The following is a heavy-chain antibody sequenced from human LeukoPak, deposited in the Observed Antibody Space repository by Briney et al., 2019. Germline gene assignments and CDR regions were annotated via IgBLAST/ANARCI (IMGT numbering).Heavy chain of an antibody. CDR1: GFSLSTNAAG. CDR2: IFWNDNK. J-gene: IGHJ3*01. V-gene: IGHV2-5*01. Sequence: SGPTLVKPTQPLTLTCTFSGFSLSTNAAGVGWIRQPPGKAPEWLALIFWNDNKRYSPSLKTRLTVIKDTSNSQVVLVMTNMDPMNTGTYYCAHREFNYSSNDGHAFDVWGQGTMVTVSS. CDR3: AHREFNYSSNDGHAFDV. D-gene: IGHD2-2*01.